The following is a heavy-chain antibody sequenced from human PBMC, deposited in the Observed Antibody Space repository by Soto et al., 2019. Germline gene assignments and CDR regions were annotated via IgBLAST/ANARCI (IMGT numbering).Heavy chain of an antibody. D-gene: IGHD1-1*01. V-gene: IGHV4-31*03. CDR3: AGATGKLERRFYYYYYGMDV. CDR2: IYYSGST. Sequence: QVQLQESGPGLVKPSQTLSLTCTVSGGSISSGGYYWSWIRQHPGKGLEWIGYIYYSGSTHYTPSLKSRVNKPLDTSKNQFSMKLSSVTAAHTAVYYCAGATGKLERRFYYYYYGMDVWGQGTTVTVSS. J-gene: IGHJ6*02. CDR1: GGSISSGGYY.